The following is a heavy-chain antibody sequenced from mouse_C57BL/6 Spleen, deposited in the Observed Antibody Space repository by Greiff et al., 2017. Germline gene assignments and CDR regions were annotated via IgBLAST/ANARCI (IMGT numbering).Heavy chain of an antibody. D-gene: IGHD1-1*01. Sequence: EVQGVESGGGLVQPKGSLKLSCAASGFSFNTYAMNWVRQAPGKGLEWVARIRSKSNNYATYYADSVKDRFTISRDDSESMLYLQMNNLKTEDTAMYYCVRQGYYGPLDYWGQGTTLTVSS. CDR3: VRQGYYGPLDY. CDR1: GFSFNTYA. J-gene: IGHJ2*01. V-gene: IGHV10-1*01. CDR2: IRSKSNNYAT.